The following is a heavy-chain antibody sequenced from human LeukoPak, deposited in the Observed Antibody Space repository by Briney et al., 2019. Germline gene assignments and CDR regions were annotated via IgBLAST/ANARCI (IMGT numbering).Heavy chain of an antibody. D-gene: IGHD3-16*02. CDR1: GFTFSSYA. J-gene: IGHJ4*02. CDR2: ISYDGSNK. V-gene: IGHV3-30-3*01. Sequence: GRSLRLSCAASGFTFSSYAMHWVRQAPGKGLEWVAVISYDGSNKYYADSVKGRFTISRDNSKNTLYLQMNSLRAEDTAVYYCARNSDYDYVWGSYRKEYYFDYWGQGTLVTVSS. CDR3: ARNSDYDYVWGSYRKEYYFDY.